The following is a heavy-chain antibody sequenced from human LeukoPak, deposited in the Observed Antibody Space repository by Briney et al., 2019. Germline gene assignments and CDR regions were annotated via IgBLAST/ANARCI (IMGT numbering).Heavy chain of an antibody. CDR2: ITTSGSTI. D-gene: IGHD3-10*01. CDR1: GFTFSTYG. J-gene: IGHJ4*02. Sequence: GGSLRLSCAASGFTFSTYGMNWVRQAPGKGLEWVSYITTSGSTIYYADSVKGRFTISRDNAKSSLYLQMNSLRAEDTAVYYCARSGNYFDYWGQGTLVTVSS. CDR3: ARSGNYFDY. V-gene: IGHV3-48*03.